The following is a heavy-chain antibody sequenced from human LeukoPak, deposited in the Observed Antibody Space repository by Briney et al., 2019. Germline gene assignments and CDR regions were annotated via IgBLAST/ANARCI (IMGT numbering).Heavy chain of an antibody. Sequence: PGRSLRLSCVVSGFTFSNYGMHGVRQAPGKGLEWVAVISYDGSEKHYADSVKGRFTIARDNSKNTLYLQMNSLRVEDTAVYYCAKGLLTVVIRDWFDPWGQGTLVTVAS. CDR3: AKGLLTVVIRDWFDP. V-gene: IGHV3-30*18. CDR2: ISYDGSEK. CDR1: GFTFSNYG. D-gene: IGHD4-23*01. J-gene: IGHJ5*02.